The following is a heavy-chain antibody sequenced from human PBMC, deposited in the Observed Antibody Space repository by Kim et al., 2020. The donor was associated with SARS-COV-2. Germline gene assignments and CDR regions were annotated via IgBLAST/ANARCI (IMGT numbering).Heavy chain of an antibody. CDR1: GFTFSSYW. Sequence: GGSLRLSCAASGFTFSSYWMHWVRQPPGRGLVWVSRINSDGSSTAYADSVKGRFTISRDNAKNTLYLQMNSLRAEDTAIYYCVRDEMGTIPFDYWGQGTL. CDR2: INSDGSST. CDR3: VRDEMGTIPFDY. D-gene: IGHD1-7*01. J-gene: IGHJ4*02. V-gene: IGHV3-74*01.